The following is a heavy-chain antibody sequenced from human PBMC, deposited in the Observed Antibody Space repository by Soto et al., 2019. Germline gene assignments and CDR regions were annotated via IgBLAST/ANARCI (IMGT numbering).Heavy chain of an antibody. J-gene: IGHJ4*02. CDR3: ASHYDMGSGYLSPVDY. Sequence: PGGSLRLSCAASGYTFIDYYMSWIRQAPGKGLEWISYIDTSSTKIYYADSVKGRFTISRDNAKNSLYLEMNSLRDEDTAVYYCASHYDMGSGYLSPVDYWGQGTLVTVSS. CDR2: IDTSSTKI. CDR1: GYTFIDYY. V-gene: IGHV3-11*01. D-gene: IGHD3-3*01.